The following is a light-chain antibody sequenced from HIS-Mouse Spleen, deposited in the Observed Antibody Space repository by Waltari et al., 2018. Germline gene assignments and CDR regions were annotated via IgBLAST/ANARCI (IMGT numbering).Light chain of an antibody. CDR1: QSISSY. V-gene: IGKV1-39*01. CDR3: QQSYSTPFT. Sequence: DIQMTQSPSSLSASVGDRVTITCRASQSISSYLNWYQQKPGKAPKLLIYAASSVQRGVPSRFSGSGSGTDFTLTISSLQPEDFATYYCQQSYSTPFTFGPGTKVDIK. J-gene: IGKJ3*01. CDR2: AAS.